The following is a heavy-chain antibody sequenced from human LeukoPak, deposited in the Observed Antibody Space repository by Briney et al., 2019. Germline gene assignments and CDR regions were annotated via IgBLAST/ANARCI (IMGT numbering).Heavy chain of an antibody. D-gene: IGHD3-16*01. V-gene: IGHV3-23*01. CDR3: AKVRKGVGAFDL. J-gene: IGHJ3*01. CDR2: TSASGATT. Sequence: GGSLRLSCADSGFNFSIYAMSWVRQAPGRGLQWVSGTSASGATTYYADSLKGRFTVSRDISKNTLYLQMNSLRAEDTAIYYCAKVRKGVGAFDLWGQGTMFTVSS. CDR1: GFNFSIYA.